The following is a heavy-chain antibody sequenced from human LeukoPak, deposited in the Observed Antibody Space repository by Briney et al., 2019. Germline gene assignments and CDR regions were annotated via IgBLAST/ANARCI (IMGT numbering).Heavy chain of an antibody. CDR3: ARNDYGDYVPLDYYYYYMDV. CDR2: IYYSGST. CDR1: GGSISSYY. D-gene: IGHD4-17*01. J-gene: IGHJ6*03. Sequence: PSETLSLTCTVSGGSISSYYWSWIRQPPGKGLEWIGYIYYSGSTYYNPSLKSRVTISVDTSKNQFSLKLSSVTAADTAVYYCARNDYGDYVPLDYYYYYMDVWGKGTTVTVSS. V-gene: IGHV4-59*08.